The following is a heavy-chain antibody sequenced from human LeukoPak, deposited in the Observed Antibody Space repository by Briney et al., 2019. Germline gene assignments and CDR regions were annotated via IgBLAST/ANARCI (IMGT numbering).Heavy chain of an antibody. J-gene: IGHJ3*02. D-gene: IGHD3-16*02. CDR1: GGTFSSYA. CDR3: ARGRVVIVPLDAFDI. CDR2: IIPIFGTA. Sequence: ASVKVSCKASGGTFSSYAISWVRQAPGQGLEWMGGIIPIFGTANYAQKFQGRVTITADESTSTAYMELSSLRSEDTAVYYCARGRVVIVPLDAFDIWGQGTMVTVSP. V-gene: IGHV1-69*13.